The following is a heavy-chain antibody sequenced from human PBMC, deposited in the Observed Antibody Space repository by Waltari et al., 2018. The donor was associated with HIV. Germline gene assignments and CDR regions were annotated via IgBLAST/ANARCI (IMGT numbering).Heavy chain of an antibody. Sequence: EVQLVESGGGLVQPGRSLRLSSTASGFKFDDYAMHCVRPPPRKCLEWVSSISWHSTRITYADSVKCRFTISRDNAKKSLYLQMDSLRPEDTAFYYCSRGPMYNWFDPWGQGTLVTVSS. D-gene: IGHD3-10*02. V-gene: IGHV3-9*01. CDR3: SRGPMYNWFDP. CDR1: GFKFDDYA. CDR2: ISWHSTRI. J-gene: IGHJ5*02.